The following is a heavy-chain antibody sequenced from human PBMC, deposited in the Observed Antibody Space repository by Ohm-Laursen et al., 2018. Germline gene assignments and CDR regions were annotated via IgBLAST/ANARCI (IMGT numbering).Heavy chain of an antibody. CDR2: IYYSGST. J-gene: IGHJ3*02. CDR3: ARYERGRVKAFDI. CDR1: GGSINSSSYY. D-gene: IGHD3-10*01. Sequence: SQTLSLTCTVSGGSINSSSYYWGWIRQPPGKGLEWIGSIYYSGSTNYNPSLKSRVTISVDTSKNQFSLKLSSVTAADTAVYYCARYERGRVKAFDIWGQGTMVTVSS. V-gene: IGHV4-39*07.